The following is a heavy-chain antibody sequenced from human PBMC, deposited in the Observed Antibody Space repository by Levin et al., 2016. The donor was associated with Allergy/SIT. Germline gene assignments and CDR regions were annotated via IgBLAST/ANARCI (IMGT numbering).Heavy chain of an antibody. CDR2: IYYSGST. CDR3: AKAYSSSSGYYYYGMDV. Sequence: SETLSLTCTVSGGSVSSGSYYWSWIRQPPGKGLEWIGYIYYSGSTNYNPSLKSRVTISVDTSKNQFSLKLSSVTAADTAVYYCAKAYSSSSGYYYYGMDVWGQGTTVTVSS. V-gene: IGHV4-61*01. D-gene: IGHD6-6*01. J-gene: IGHJ6*02. CDR1: GGSVSSGSYY.